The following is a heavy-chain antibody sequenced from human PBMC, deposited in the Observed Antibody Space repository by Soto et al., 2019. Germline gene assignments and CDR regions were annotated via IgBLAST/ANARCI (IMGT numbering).Heavy chain of an antibody. CDR3: ARDGALRYFDWPPP. J-gene: IGHJ4*02. CDR1: GFTFSSYS. Sequence: GGSLRLSCAASGFTFSSYSRNWVRQAPGKGLEWVSSISSSSSYIYYADSVKGRFTISRDNAKNSLYLQMNSLRAEDTAVYYCARDGALRYFDWPPPGGQGTLVTVSS. V-gene: IGHV3-21*01. D-gene: IGHD3-9*01. CDR2: ISSSSSYI.